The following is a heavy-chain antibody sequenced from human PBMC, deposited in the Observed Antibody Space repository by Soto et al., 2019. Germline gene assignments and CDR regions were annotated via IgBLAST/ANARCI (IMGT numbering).Heavy chain of an antibody. CDR3: ASAIEVAATDDYYYYYGMDV. Sequence: QVQLVQSGAEVKKPGSSLKVSCKASGGTFSSYAISWVRQAPGQGLEWMGGIIPIFGTANYEQKFQGRVTITADESTSTAYMELSNLRSEDTAVYYCASAIEVAATDDYYYYYGMDVWGQGTTVTVSS. J-gene: IGHJ6*02. CDR2: IIPIFGTA. CDR1: GGTFSSYA. D-gene: IGHD2-15*01. V-gene: IGHV1-69*01.